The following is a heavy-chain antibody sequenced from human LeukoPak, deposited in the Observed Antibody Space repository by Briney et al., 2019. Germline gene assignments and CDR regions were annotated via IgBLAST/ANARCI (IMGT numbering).Heavy chain of an antibody. CDR1: GFTFNSYW. CDR2: ISSDESST. D-gene: IGHD1-26*01. V-gene: IGHV3-74*01. Sequence: PGGSLRLSCAASGFTFNSYWMHWVRQAPGKGLVWVSRISSDESSTTYVDSVKGRFTISRDSAKNTLYLQMNSLRAGDTAVYFCARGAHVLDIWGQGTMVTVSS. CDR3: ARGAHVLDI. J-gene: IGHJ3*02.